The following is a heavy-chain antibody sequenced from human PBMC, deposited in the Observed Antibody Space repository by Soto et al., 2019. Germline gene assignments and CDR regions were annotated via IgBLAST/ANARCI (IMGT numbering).Heavy chain of an antibody. CDR3: ARSGVPAANFDY. J-gene: IGHJ4*02. Sequence: GASVKVSCKASGGTFSSYTISWVRQAPGQGLEWMGRIIPILGIANYAQKFQGRVTITADKSTSTAYMELSSLRSEDTAVYYCARSGVPAANFDYWGQGTLVTVSS. D-gene: IGHD2-2*01. V-gene: IGHV1-69*02. CDR1: GGTFSSYT. CDR2: IIPILGIA.